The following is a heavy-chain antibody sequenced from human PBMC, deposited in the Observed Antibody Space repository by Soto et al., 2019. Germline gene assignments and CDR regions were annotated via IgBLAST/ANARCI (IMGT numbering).Heavy chain of an antibody. CDR2: ISGSSGST. Sequence: EVQLLEAGGGLVQPGGSLRLSCAASGFTFSSYAMSWVRQAPGKGLEWVSAISGSSGSTYYADSVKGRFTISRDNSKNTLYLQMNSLRAEDTAVYYCAKGAGGGSIGWSAPFDHWGQGTLVTVSS. J-gene: IGHJ4*02. CDR1: GFTFSSYA. V-gene: IGHV3-23*01. CDR3: AKGAGGGSIGWSAPFDH. D-gene: IGHD6-19*01.